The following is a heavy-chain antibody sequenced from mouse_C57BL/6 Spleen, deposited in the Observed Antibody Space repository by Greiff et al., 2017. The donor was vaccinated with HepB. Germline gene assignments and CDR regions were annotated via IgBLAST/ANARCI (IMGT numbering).Heavy chain of an antibody. CDR1: GYTFTSYW. J-gene: IGHJ3*01. D-gene: IGHD2-4*01. CDR2: IYPGSGST. Sequence: VQLQQPGAELVKPGASVKMSCKASGYTFTSYWITWVKQRPGQGLEWIGDIYPGSGSTNYNEKFKSKATLTVDKPSSTAYMQLSSLTSEDSAVYYCARAGYYDYDVGFAYWGQGTLVTVSA. CDR3: ARAGYYDYDVGFAY. V-gene: IGHV1-55*01.